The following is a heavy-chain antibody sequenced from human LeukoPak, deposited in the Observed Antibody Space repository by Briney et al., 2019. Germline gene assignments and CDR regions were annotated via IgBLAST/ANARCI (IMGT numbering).Heavy chain of an antibody. V-gene: IGHV3-23*01. CDR2: ISGSGGDT. CDR3: ATSSGWYPKYFDY. D-gene: IGHD6-19*01. CDR1: GFTVSSNY. Sequence: GGSLRLSCAASGFTVSSNYMSWVRQAPGKRLEWVSAISGSGGDTYYADSVKGRFTISRDNSKNTLYLQMNSLRAEDTALYYCATSSGWYPKYFDYWGQGTLVTVSS. J-gene: IGHJ4*02.